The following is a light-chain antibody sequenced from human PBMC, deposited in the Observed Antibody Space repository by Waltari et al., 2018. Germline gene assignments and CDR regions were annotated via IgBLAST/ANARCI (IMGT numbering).Light chain of an antibody. CDR1: QSISSY. Sequence: ETVLTQSPATLSLSPGERAIPSCRPSQSISSYLAWYQQKPGQAPRLLIYDATKRATGIPARFSGSGSGTDFTLTISSLEPEDFAVYYCQERSNWPRALTFGGGTKVEIK. CDR2: DAT. CDR3: QERSNWPRALT. V-gene: IGKV3-11*01. J-gene: IGKJ4*01.